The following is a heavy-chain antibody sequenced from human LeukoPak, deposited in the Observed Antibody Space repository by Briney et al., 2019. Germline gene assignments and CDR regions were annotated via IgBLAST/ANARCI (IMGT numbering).Heavy chain of an antibody. CDR1: GFTFSSYE. Sequence: GGSLRLSCAASGFTFSSYEMNWVRQAPGKGLEWVSYISSSGSTIYYADSVKGRFTISRDNAKNSLYLQMNSLRAEDTAVYYCARDLLLWFGEKHNWFDPWGQGTLVTVSS. J-gene: IGHJ5*02. V-gene: IGHV3-48*03. CDR2: ISSSGSTI. D-gene: IGHD3-10*01. CDR3: ARDLLLWFGEKHNWFDP.